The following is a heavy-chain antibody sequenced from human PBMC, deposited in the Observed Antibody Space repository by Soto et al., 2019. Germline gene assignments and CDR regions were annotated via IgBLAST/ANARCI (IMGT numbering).Heavy chain of an antibody. CDR3: ARDGGVRRIDY. J-gene: IGHJ4*02. CDR2: INRDGSEK. V-gene: IGHV3-7*01. Sequence: EVRLVESGGGLVQPGGSLRLSCAASGFTFSSHYMAWVRQAPGKGLEWVANINRDGSEKNYVDSVKGRFTISRDNAKNSLYLQMNSLRAEDTAVYYCARDGGVRRIDYWGQGTLVTVSS. D-gene: IGHD2-8*02. CDR1: GFTFSSHY.